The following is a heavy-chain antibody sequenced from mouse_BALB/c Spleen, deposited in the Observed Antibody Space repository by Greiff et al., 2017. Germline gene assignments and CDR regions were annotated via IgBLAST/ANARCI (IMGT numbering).Heavy chain of an antibody. CDR3: ARERDDHPNFDY. CDR1: GYTFTSYN. V-gene: IGHV1-12*01. J-gene: IGHJ2*01. D-gene: IGHD2-3*01. Sequence: LQQPGAELVKPGASVKMSCKASGYTFTSYNMHWVKQTPGQGLEWIGAIYPGNGDTSYNQKFKGKATLTADKSSSTAYMQLSSLTSEDSAVYYCARERDDHPNFDYWGQGTTLTVSS. CDR2: IYPGNGDT.